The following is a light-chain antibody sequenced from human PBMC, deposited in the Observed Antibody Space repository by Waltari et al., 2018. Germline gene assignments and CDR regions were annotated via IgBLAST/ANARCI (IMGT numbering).Light chain of an antibody. Sequence: QSALTQPASVSGSPGQSITISCIGTGRDVGNYNHCPWYQCHPGQAPKLLIYDVTERPSGVSDRFSGSKSGNTASLTISGLQTEDEAFYYCSSYTSDSTIVFGGGTRLTVL. J-gene: IGLJ3*02. CDR2: DVT. V-gene: IGLV2-14*03. CDR3: SSYTSDSTIV. CDR1: GRDVGNYNH.